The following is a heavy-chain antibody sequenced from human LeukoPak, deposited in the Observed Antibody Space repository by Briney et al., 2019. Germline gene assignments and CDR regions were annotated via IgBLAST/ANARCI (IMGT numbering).Heavy chain of an antibody. CDR2: MNPNSGNT. D-gene: IGHD2-8*01. CDR1: GYTFTSYD. Sequence: ASVKVSCKASGYTFTSYDINWVRQATGQGLEWMGWMNPNSGNTGYAQKFQGRVTMTRNTSISTAYMELSSLRSEHTAVYYCARTYCTHGVCFPFDYWGQGTLVTVSS. J-gene: IGHJ4*02. V-gene: IGHV1-8*01. CDR3: ARTYCTHGVCFPFDY.